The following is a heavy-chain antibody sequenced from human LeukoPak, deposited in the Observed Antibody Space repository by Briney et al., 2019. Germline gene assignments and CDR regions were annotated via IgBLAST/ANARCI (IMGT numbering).Heavy chain of an antibody. D-gene: IGHD4-17*01. J-gene: IGHJ4*02. V-gene: IGHV1-2*02. Sequence: ASVKVSCKASGYTFTSYYMHWVRQAPGQGLEWMGSINPNSGGTNYAQKFQGRVTMTRDTSISTAYMELSRLRSDDTAVYYCARDMQDYGDWGFFDYWGQGTLVTVSS. CDR3: ARDMQDYGDWGFFDY. CDR1: GYTFTSYY. CDR2: INPNSGGT.